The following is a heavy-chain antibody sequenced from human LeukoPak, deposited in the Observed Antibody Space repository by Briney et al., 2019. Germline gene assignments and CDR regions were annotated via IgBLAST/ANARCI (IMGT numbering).Heavy chain of an antibody. CDR3: ARSRYDGDAFDV. CDR2: INTNTGNP. J-gene: IGHJ3*01. D-gene: IGHD3-16*01. CDR1: GYTFSSYA. Sequence: ASVKVSCKASGYTFSSYALNWVRQAPGQRLEWMGWINTNTGNPTYAQAYTGRFLFSLDTSDSTAYLQISSLKAEDSAFYYCARSRYDGDAFDVWGQGTMVTVPP. V-gene: IGHV7-4-1*02.